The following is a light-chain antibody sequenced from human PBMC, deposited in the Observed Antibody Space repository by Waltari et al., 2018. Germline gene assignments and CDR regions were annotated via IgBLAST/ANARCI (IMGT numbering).Light chain of an antibody. J-gene: IGLJ3*02. Sequence: QSALTQPASVSGSPGQSITISCTGTRSDVGGYNYVSWYQQHPGKAPKLIIYDLSDRPSGVSNRFSGSKSGNSASLTVSGLQAEDEADYFCSSYTGSNTWVFGGGTKLTVL. V-gene: IGLV2-14*03. CDR3: SSYTGSNTWV. CDR1: RSDVGGYNY. CDR2: DLS.